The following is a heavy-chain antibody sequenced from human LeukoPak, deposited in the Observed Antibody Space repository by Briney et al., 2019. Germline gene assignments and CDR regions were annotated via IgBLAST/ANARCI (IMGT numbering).Heavy chain of an antibody. J-gene: IGHJ5*02. CDR3: ARDSSRGSNWFDP. D-gene: IGHD6-19*01. V-gene: IGHV4-4*07. Sequence: SETLSLTCTVSGGSISTYYWSWIRQPAGKGLEWIGRIYTSGNTDYNPSLKSRATMSVDTSKNQSSLKLSSVTAADTAVYYCARDSSRGSNWFDPWGQGTLVTVSS. CDR2: IYTSGNT. CDR1: GGSISTYY.